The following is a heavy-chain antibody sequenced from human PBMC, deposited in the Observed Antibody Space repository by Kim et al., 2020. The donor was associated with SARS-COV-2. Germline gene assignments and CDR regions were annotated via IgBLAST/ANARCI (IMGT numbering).Heavy chain of an antibody. Sequence: NPTLRSRVTLSVDTSKNQFSLKLSSVTAADTAVYYCARAEDYYGSAYFDYWGQETLVTVSS. J-gene: IGHJ4*02. V-gene: IGHV4-39*07. CDR3: ARAEDYYGSAYFDY. D-gene: IGHD3-10*01.